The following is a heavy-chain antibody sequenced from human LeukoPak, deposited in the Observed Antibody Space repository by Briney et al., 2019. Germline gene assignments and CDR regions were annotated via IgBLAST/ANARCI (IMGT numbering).Heavy chain of an antibody. CDR1: GGSFSGYS. D-gene: IGHD4-11*01. J-gene: IGHJ5*02. CDR2: INHSGST. CDR3: ARGSKRFDP. V-gene: IGHV4-34*01. Sequence: PSETLSLTCAVYGGSFSGYSWSWIRQPPGKGLEWIGEINHSGSTNYNPSLKSRVTISVDTSKNQFSLKLSSVTAADTAVYYCARGSKRFDPWGQGTLVTVSS.